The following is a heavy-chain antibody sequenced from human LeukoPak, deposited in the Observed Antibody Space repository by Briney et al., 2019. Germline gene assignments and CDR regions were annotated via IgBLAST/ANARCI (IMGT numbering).Heavy chain of an antibody. CDR1: GGSISSGDYY. CDR3: ARKGAFYGSGIGDY. Sequence: PSQTLSLTCTVSGGSISSGDYYWSWIRQPPGKGLEWIGYIYYSGSTYYNPSLKSRVTISEDTSKNQFSLKLSSVTAADTAVYYCARKGAFYGSGIGDYWGQGTLATVSS. J-gene: IGHJ4*02. CDR2: IYYSGST. V-gene: IGHV4-30-4*01. D-gene: IGHD3-10*01.